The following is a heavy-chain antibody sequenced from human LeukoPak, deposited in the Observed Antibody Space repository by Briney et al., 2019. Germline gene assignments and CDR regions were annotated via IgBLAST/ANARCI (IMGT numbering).Heavy chain of an antibody. CDR2: IYYSGST. J-gene: IGHJ4*02. D-gene: IGHD4-11*01. V-gene: IGHV4-61*08. Sequence: SQTLSLTCSVSNDSISPGGFYWSWIRQPPGKGLEWIGYIYYSGSTNYNPSLKSRVTISVDTSKNQFSLKLSSVTAADTAVYYCASLKGDYSYDYWGQGTLVTVSS. CDR1: NDSISPGGFY. CDR3: ASLKGDYSYDY.